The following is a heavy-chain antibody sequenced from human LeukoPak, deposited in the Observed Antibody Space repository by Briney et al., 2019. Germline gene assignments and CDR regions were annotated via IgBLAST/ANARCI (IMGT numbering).Heavy chain of an antibody. CDR3: ASGGDRQDYYYGMDV. CDR2: TYYRSKRYN. D-gene: IGHD4-17*01. CDR1: GDSVSSNSAA. V-gene: IGHV6-1*01. J-gene: IGHJ6*02. Sequence: SQTLSLTCAISGDSVSSNSAAWNWIRQSPSRGLEWLGRTYYRSKRYNDYAVSVESRITINPDTSKSQFSLQLNSVTPEDTAVYYCASGGDRQDYYYGMDVWGQGTTVTVSS.